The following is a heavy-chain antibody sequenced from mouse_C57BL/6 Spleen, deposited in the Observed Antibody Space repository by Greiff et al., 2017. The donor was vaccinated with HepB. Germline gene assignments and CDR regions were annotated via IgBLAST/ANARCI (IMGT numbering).Heavy chain of an antibody. Sequence: QVQLQQSGAELARPGASVKLSCKASGYTFTSYGISWVKQRTGQGLEWIGEIYPRSGNTYYNEKFKGKATLTADKSSSTAYMELRSLTSEDSAVYFCARSPITTVVASFDYWGQGTTLTVSS. J-gene: IGHJ2*01. CDR1: GYTFTSYG. CDR3: ARSPITTVVASFDY. V-gene: IGHV1-81*01. CDR2: IYPRSGNT. D-gene: IGHD1-1*01.